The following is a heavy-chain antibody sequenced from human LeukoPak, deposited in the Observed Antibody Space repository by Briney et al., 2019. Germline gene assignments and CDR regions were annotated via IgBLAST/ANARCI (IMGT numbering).Heavy chain of an antibody. J-gene: IGHJ4*02. V-gene: IGHV3-74*03. Sequence: RGSLRLSCAASGFTFSRDWMHWVRQAPGKGPVWVSRISDDGSITTYADSVKGRFTISRDNAKSTMFLQMNSLRAEDTAVYFCARRYYETNVYDRHFDHWGQGILVTVSS. CDR1: GFTFSRDW. D-gene: IGHD3-22*01. CDR3: ARRYYETNVYDRHFDH. CDR2: ISDDGSIT.